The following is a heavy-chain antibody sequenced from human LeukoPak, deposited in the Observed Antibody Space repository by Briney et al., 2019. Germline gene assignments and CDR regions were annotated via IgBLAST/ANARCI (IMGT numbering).Heavy chain of an antibody. J-gene: IGHJ1*01. CDR2: IKQDGSEK. D-gene: IGHD3-22*01. V-gene: IGHV3-7*01. CDR3: ASFPNYDSSGYYYSRAEYFQH. Sequence: GGSLRLSCAASGFTFSSYWMSWVRQAPGKGLEWVANIKQDGSEKYYVDSVKGRFTISRDNAKNSLYLQMNSLRAEDTAVYYCASFPNYDSSGYYYSRAEYFQHWGQGTLVTVSS. CDR1: GFTFSSYW.